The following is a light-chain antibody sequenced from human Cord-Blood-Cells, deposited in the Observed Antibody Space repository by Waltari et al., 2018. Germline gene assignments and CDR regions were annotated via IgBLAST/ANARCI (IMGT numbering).Light chain of an antibody. CDR2: GAS. CDR1: QSVSGSY. CDR3: QQYGSSPYT. J-gene: IGKJ2*01. V-gene: IGKV3-20*01. Sequence: EIVLTQSPGTLSLSPGERATLPRRASQSVSGSYLAWYQQQPGQAPRLLIYGASSRATGIPDRFSGSGSGTDFTLTISRLEPEDFAVYYCQQYGSSPYTFGQGTKLEIK.